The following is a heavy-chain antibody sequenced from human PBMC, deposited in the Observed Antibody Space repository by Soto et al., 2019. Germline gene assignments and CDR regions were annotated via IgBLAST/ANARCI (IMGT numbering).Heavy chain of an antibody. CDR1: GYGLPSYY. V-gene: IGHV1-46*01. CDR2: INPSGGST. Sequence: ASVQGAWQGAGYGLPSYYSRWGRQAPDQGLEWMGIINPSGGSTSYAQKFQGRVTMTRDTSTSTVYMELSSLRSEDTAVYYCASYLTRQAHRYPYYYYGMDGRGQGTTVTVPS. D-gene: IGHD2-2*02. CDR3: ASYLTRQAHRYPYYYYGMDG. J-gene: IGHJ6*02.